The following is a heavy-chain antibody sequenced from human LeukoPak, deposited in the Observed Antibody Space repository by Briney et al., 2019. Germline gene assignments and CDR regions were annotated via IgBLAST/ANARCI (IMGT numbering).Heavy chain of an antibody. Sequence: ASVKVSCKASGYTFTGYYMHWVRQAPGQGLEWMGWINPNSGGTNYAQKFQGRVTMTRDTSISTAYMELSRLRSDDTAVYYCARDSYYYDSSGQEPWGQETLVTVSS. V-gene: IGHV1-2*02. CDR3: ARDSYYYDSSGQEP. J-gene: IGHJ5*02. CDR1: GYTFTGYY. CDR2: INPNSGGT. D-gene: IGHD3-22*01.